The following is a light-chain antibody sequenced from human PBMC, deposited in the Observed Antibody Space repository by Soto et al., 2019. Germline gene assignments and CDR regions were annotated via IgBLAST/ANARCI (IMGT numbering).Light chain of an antibody. V-gene: IGLV1-40*01. CDR2: GNS. CDR1: SSNIGAGYD. J-gene: IGLJ2*01. Sequence: QSVLTQPPSVSGAPGQRVTISCTGSSSNIGAGYDVHWYQQLPGTAPKLLIYGNSNRPSGVPDRFSGSKSGTSASLAITGLQAADDADYYCQSYDSSLSGSGVVFGGGTKLTVL. CDR3: QSYDSSLSGSGVV.